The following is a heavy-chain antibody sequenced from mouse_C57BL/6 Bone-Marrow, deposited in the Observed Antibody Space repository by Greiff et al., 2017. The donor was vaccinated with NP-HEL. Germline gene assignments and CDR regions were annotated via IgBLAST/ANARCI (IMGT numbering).Heavy chain of an antibody. CDR2: ILPGSGST. Sequence: VQLQESGAELMKPGASVKLSCKATGYTFTGYWIEWVKQRPGHGLEWIGEILPGSGSTNCNEKFKGKATFTADTSSNTAYMQLSSLTTEDSAIYYCAREEYEPLFAYWGQGTLVTVSA. D-gene: IGHD2-3*01. CDR1: GYTFTGYW. CDR3: AREEYEPLFAY. J-gene: IGHJ3*01. V-gene: IGHV1-9*01.